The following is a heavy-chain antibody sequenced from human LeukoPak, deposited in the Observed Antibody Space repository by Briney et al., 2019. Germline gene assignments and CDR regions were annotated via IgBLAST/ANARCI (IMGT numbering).Heavy chain of an antibody. Sequence: ASVKVSFKASGYTFTGYYMHWVRQAPGQGLEWMGWINPNSGGTNYAQKLQGRVTMTADTFTSTAYMELRSLRSDDTAVYYCARVAYSGSTYFDYWGQGTLVTVSS. J-gene: IGHJ4*02. CDR2: INPNSGGT. D-gene: IGHD1-26*01. CDR3: ARVAYSGSTYFDY. V-gene: IGHV1-2*02. CDR1: GYTFTGYY.